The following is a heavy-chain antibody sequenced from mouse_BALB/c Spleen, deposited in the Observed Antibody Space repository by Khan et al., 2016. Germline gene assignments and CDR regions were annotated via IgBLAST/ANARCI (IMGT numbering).Heavy chain of an antibody. V-gene: IGHV4-1*02. CDR3: ARCCYYGYFDV. J-gene: IGHJ1*01. CDR1: GFDFSRYW. CDR2: INPDSSTI. Sequence: EVKLLESGGGLVQPGRSLKLSCTASGFDFSRYWMTWVRQAPGKGLEWIGEINPDSSTINYTPSLKDKFILSRDNAKNTLYLQMSKVRSEDTALYYCARCCYYGYFDVWGAGTTVTVSS.